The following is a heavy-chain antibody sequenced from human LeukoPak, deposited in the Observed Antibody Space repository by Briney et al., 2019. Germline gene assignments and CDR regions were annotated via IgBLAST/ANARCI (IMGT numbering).Heavy chain of an antibody. V-gene: IGHV4-34*01. J-gene: IGHJ5*02. D-gene: IGHD2-2*01. Sequence: SETLSLTCAVYGGSFSGYYWSWIRQPPGKGLEWIGEINHSGSTNYNPSLKSRVTISVDTSKNQFPLKLSSVTAADTAVYYCARTTLGYCSSTSCLTRWFDPWGQGTLVTVSS. CDR2: INHSGST. CDR3: ARTTLGYCSSTSCLTRWFDP. CDR1: GGSFSGYY.